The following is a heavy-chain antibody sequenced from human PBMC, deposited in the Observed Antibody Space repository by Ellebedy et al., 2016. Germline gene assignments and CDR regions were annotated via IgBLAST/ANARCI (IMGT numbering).Heavy chain of an antibody. CDR1: GYTLTELS. V-gene: IGHV1-24*01. J-gene: IGHJ4*02. CDR3: ATALLGGSYYFDY. CDR2: FDPEDGET. D-gene: IGHD1-26*01. Sequence: ASVKVSXXVSGYTLTELSMHWVRQAPGKGLEWMGGFDPEDGETIYAQKFQGRVTMTEDTSTDTAYMELSSLRSEDTAVYYCATALLGGSYYFDYWGQGTLVTVSS.